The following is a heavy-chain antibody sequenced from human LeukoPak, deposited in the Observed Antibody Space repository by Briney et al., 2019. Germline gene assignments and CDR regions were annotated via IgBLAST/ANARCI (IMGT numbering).Heavy chain of an antibody. CDR3: AKSAVATILGYFDY. J-gene: IGHJ4*02. D-gene: IGHD5-12*01. CDR1: GFTFSSYG. Sequence: PGGSLRLSCAASGFTFSSYGMHWVRQAPGKGLEWVAVISYDGSNKYYADSVKGRFTISRDNSKNTLYLQMNSLRAEDTAVYYCAKSAVATILGYFDYWGQGTLVTVSS. CDR2: ISYDGSNK. V-gene: IGHV3-30*18.